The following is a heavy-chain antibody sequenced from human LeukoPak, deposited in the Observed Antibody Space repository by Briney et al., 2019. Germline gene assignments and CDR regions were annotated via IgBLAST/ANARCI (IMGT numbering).Heavy chain of an antibody. CDR1: GFPFSSFE. D-gene: IGHD5-12*01. J-gene: IGHJ5*02. V-gene: IGHV3-48*03. CDR3: TRLAVATPGGDL. Sequence: PGGSLRLSCAASGFPFSSFEMYWVRQAPGKGLEWVSYISSSASTTYYAASVKGRFTISRDNSKNSLYLQMNSLRAEDTAVYYCTRLAVATPGGDLWGQGTLLPVSS. CDR2: ISSSASTT.